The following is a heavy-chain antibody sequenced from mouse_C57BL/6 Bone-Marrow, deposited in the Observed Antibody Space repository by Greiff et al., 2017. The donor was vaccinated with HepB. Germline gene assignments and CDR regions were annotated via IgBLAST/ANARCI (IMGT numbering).Heavy chain of an antibody. Sequence: QVQLQQSGAELVRPGTSVKVSCKASGYAFTNYLIEWVKQRPGQGLEWIGVINPGSGGTNYNEKFKGKATLTADKSSSTAYMQLSSLTSEDSAVYFCARGYGNYCAMDYWGQGTSVTVSS. V-gene: IGHV1-54*01. D-gene: IGHD2-1*01. CDR1: GYAFTNYL. CDR2: INPGSGGT. J-gene: IGHJ4*01. CDR3: ARGYGNYCAMDY.